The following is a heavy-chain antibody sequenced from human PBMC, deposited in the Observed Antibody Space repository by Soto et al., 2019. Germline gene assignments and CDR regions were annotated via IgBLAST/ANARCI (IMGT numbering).Heavy chain of an antibody. V-gene: IGHV1-69*06. CDR2: IIPIFGTA. Sequence: SVKVSCKASGGTFSSYAISWVRQAPGQGLEWMGGIIPIFGTANYAQKFQGRVTITADKSTSTAYMELSSLRSEDTAVYYCAKTAIRGYYFDYWGQGTLVTVSS. CDR1: GGTFSSYA. J-gene: IGHJ4*02. D-gene: IGHD2-2*02. CDR3: AKTAIRGYYFDY.